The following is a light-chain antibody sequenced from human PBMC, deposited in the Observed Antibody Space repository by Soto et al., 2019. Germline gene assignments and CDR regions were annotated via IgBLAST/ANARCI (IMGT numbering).Light chain of an antibody. CDR2: DNN. V-gene: IGLV1-51*01. J-gene: IGLJ1*01. CDR3: GTGDSSRGV. Sequence: QSVLTQPPSVSAAPGQKVTISCSGSSSNIGNNYVSWYQQLPGTAPKLLIYDNNKRPSGIPDRFSGSKSGTSATLGITGLQTGDEADYYCGTGDSSRGVFGTGTKVTVL. CDR1: SSNIGNNY.